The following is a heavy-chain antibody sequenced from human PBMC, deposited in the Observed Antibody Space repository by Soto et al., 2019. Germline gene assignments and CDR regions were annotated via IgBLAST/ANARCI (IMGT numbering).Heavy chain of an antibody. CDR1: GFTFSSYT. CDR3: ARDSGYSYGSAFDI. V-gene: IGHV3-23*01. D-gene: IGHD5-18*01. CDR2: ISGSGGDT. J-gene: IGHJ3*02. Sequence: GGSLRLSCAASGFTFSSYTMRWVRQAPGKGLEWVSTISGSGGDTYYADSVKGRFTISRDNSKNTLYLQMNSLRAEDTAVYYCARDSGYSYGSAFDIWGQGTIVTVSS.